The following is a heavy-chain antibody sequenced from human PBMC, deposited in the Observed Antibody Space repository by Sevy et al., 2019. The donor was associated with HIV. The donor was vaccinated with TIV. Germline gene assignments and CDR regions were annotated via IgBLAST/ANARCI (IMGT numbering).Heavy chain of an antibody. CDR3: ARVRQQLVGSLDY. Sequence: SETLSITCTVSGGSMSSYYWSWIRQPPGKGLEWIGYIYYIGSTNYNPSLKSRVTISVDTSKNQFSLKLSSVTAADTAVYYCARVRQQLVGSLDYWGQGTLVTVSS. V-gene: IGHV4-59*01. CDR1: GGSMSSYY. D-gene: IGHD6-13*01. J-gene: IGHJ4*02. CDR2: IYYIGST.